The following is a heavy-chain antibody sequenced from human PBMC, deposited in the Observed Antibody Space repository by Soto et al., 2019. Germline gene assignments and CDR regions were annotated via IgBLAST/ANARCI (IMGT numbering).Heavy chain of an antibody. Sequence: QVQLVESGGGVVQPGRSLRLSCAASGFTFSSYGMHWVRPAPGKGLECVAVLWYDGSNKYYADSVKGRFTISRDNYTNTLYLQMNSLRAEETAVYYCARDRRFQLDLPIGLFWGFDYWGQGTLVTVSS. CDR2: LWYDGSNK. D-gene: IGHD1-7*01. V-gene: IGHV3-33*01. CDR1: GFTFSSYG. CDR3: ARDRRFQLDLPIGLFWGFDY. J-gene: IGHJ4*02.